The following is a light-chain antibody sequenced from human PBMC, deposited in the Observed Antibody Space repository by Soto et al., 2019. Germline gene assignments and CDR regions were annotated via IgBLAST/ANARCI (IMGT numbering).Light chain of an antibody. CDR2: AAS. J-gene: IGKJ2*01. CDR1: QGIRDD. V-gene: IGKV1-6*01. Sequence: AIQMTQSPSSLSASVGDRVTITCRASQGIRDDLAWYQLKPGKAPKLLIYAASNLQSGVPSRFSGSGSGTDFTLIISSLHPEDFATYYCLQDYDYPYTFGQGTKLEIK. CDR3: LQDYDYPYT.